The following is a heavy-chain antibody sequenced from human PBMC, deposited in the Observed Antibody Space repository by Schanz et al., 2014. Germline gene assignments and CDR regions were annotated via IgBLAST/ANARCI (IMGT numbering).Heavy chain of an antibody. CDR1: GYTFTSYY. V-gene: IGHV1-46*03. Sequence: QVQLVQSGAEVKKPGASVKVSCKASGYTFTSYYMHWVRQAPGQALEWMGIINPSGGSTSYAQKFQGRVAMARDTSTSTVYMELSSLRSEDAAVYYCARDGESAADCDYWGQGTLVTVSS. D-gene: IGHD6-13*01. CDR2: INPSGGST. CDR3: ARDGESAADCDY. J-gene: IGHJ4*02.